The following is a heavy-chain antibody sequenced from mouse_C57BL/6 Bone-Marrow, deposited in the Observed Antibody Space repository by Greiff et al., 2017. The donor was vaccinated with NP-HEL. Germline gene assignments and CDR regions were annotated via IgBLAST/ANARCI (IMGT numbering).Heavy chain of an antibody. CDR2: IDPEDGDT. V-gene: IGHV14-1*01. CDR1: GFNIKDYY. Sequence: VQLQQSGAELVRPGASVKLSCTASGFNIKDYYMHWVKQRPEQGLEWIGRIDPEDGDTEYAPKFQGKATMTADTSFNTAYLQLSSLTSEDTAVYYCTTPDGYYLFAYWGQGTLVTVSA. D-gene: IGHD2-3*01. CDR3: TTPDGYYLFAY. J-gene: IGHJ3*01.